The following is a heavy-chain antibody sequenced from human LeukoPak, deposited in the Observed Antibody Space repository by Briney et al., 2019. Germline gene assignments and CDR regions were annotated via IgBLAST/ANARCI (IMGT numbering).Heavy chain of an antibody. V-gene: IGHV4-59*01. Sequence: PSETLSLTCTVSGGSISSYYWSWIGQPPGKGLEWIGYIYYSGSSNYNPSLKSRVTISVDTSKNQFSLKLSSVTAADTAVYYCARGYYYDSSGYGPMLPYYYYYMDVWGKGTTVTVSS. CDR3: ARGYYYDSSGYGPMLPYYYYYMDV. CDR2: IYYSGSS. J-gene: IGHJ6*03. CDR1: GGSISSYY. D-gene: IGHD3-22*01.